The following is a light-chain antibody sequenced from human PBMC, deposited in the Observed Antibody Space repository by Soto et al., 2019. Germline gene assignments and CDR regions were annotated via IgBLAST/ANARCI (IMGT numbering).Light chain of an antibody. CDR2: GAS. Sequence: DIVLTQSPGTLSLSPGERATLSCRASQSFSSGYLAWYQQKPGQAPRLLIYGASTRATDIPDRFSGSESGTEFTLTISRLEPEDFAVYYCQQYGSPPITFGQGTRLEIK. CDR3: QQYGSPPIT. CDR1: QSFSSGY. J-gene: IGKJ5*01. V-gene: IGKV3-20*01.